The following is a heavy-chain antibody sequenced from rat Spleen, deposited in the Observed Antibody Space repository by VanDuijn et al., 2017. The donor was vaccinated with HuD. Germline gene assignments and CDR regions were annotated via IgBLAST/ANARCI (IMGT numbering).Heavy chain of an antibody. Sequence: SGFPFSNYYMAWVRGARTGGLGGVACIGAGGGGTYYRDSVKGRFTISRDNAKSTLYLQMDSLRSEDTATYYCATYGGFIDYWGQGVAVTVSS. J-gene: IGHJ2*01. D-gene: IGHD1-11*01. CDR1: GFPFSNYY. CDR3: ATYGGFIDY. CDR2: IGAGGGGT. V-gene: IGHV5-27*01.